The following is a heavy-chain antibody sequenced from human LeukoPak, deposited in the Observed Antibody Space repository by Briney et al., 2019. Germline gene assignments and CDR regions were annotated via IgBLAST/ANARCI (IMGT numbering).Heavy chain of an antibody. CDR2: ISSSGRII. V-gene: IGHV3-48*03. CDR1: GYTFTGYY. CDR3: ARSAGPFDS. Sequence: SYKASGYTFTGYYLHWVRQAPGQGLEWVSYISSSGRIIYYADSVKGRFTISRDNAKNSLYLQMDSLRAEDTAVYYCARSAGPFDSWGQGTLVTVSS. J-gene: IGHJ4*02.